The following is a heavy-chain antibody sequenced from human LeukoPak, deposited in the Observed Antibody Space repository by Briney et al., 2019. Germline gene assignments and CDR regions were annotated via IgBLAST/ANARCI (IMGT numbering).Heavy chain of an antibody. J-gene: IGHJ4*02. CDR2: IYTSGST. D-gene: IGHD6-19*01. V-gene: IGHV4-61*02. CDR3: ARGPDEQWLVPFDY. Sequence: SQTLSLTCPVAGGSISSGSYYWSWIRQPAGKGLEWIGRIYTSGSTNYNPSLKSRVTISVDTSKNQFSLKLSSVTAADTAVYYCARGPDEQWLVPFDYWGQGTLVTVSS. CDR1: GGSISSGSYY.